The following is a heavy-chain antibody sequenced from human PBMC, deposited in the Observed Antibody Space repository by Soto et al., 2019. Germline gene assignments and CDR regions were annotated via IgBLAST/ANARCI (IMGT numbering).Heavy chain of an antibody. CDR3: ARGGNSGYAY. Sequence: QVQLQQWGAGLLKPSETLSLTYAVYGGSFSGYYWSWIRQPPGKGLEWIGEINHSGSTNYSPSLKSRVTISVATSKNQFSLKLSSVTAADTAVYYCARGGNSGYAYWGQGTLVTVSS. J-gene: IGHJ4*02. CDR2: INHSGST. D-gene: IGHD5-12*01. V-gene: IGHV4-34*01. CDR1: GGSFSGYY.